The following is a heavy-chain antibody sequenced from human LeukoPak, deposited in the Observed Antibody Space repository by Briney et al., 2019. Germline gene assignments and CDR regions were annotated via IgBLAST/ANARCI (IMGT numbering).Heavy chain of an antibody. CDR2: IYSDGTT. Sequence: GGSLRLSCAAYGFTVSSNYMTWVRQAPGKGPEWISIIYSDGTTYYADSVKGRFTISRDNSKNTLYLQMNSLRAEDTAVYYCARVRTVVTPWDAFDIWGQGTMVTVSS. CDR3: ARVRTVVTPWDAFDI. D-gene: IGHD4-23*01. CDR1: GFTVSSNY. J-gene: IGHJ3*02. V-gene: IGHV3-66*01.